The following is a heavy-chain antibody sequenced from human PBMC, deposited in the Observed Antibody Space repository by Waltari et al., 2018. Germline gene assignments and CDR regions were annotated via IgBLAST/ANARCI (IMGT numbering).Heavy chain of an antibody. J-gene: IGHJ4*02. CDR2: VNPNGGGT. CDR1: RDAVTEHY. V-gene: IGHV1-2*02. D-gene: IGHD2-21*02. Sequence: LVQSGAEVMKPGASARVSCQASRDAVTEHYLHWVRQAPGQGLEWMGWVNPNGGGTNYAQRFAGRITVTWDASITTAYMEFSRLTSGDTAVYFCAREYCGGDCRLFDYWGQGTPVTVSS. CDR3: AREYCGGDCRLFDY.